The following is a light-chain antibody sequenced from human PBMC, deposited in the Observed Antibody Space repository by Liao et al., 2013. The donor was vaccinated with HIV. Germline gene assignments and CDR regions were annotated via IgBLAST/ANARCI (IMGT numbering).Light chain of an antibody. J-gene: IGLJ2*01. Sequence: SYELTQPPSVSVSPGQTARITCSGDALPNQYAYWYQQKPGQSPVVVIYQDAKRPSGIPERFSGSNSGNTATLTISGTQPVDEAEYFCQAWDSSAEVVFGGGTKLTVL. V-gene: IGLV3-1*01. CDR3: QAWDSSAEVV. CDR1: ALPNQY. CDR2: QDA.